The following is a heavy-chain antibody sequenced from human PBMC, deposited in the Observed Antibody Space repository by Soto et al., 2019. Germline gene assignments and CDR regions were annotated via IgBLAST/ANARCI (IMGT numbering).Heavy chain of an antibody. CDR2: IIPIFGTA. CDR3: ATMKGGYQSYYYGMDV. V-gene: IGHV1-69*12. CDR1: GGTFTSYA. D-gene: IGHD3-16*02. J-gene: IGHJ6*02. Sequence: QVQLVQSGAEVKKPGSSVKVSCKASGGTFTSYAISWVRQAPGQGLEWVGGIIPIFGTADYAQKFQGRVTITADESTSTAYMELSSLRSEDTAVYYCATMKGGYQSYYYGMDVWAKGPRSPSP.